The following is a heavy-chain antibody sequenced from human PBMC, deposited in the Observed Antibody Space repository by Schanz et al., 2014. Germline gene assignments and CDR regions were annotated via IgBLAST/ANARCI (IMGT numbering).Heavy chain of an antibody. V-gene: IGHV1-69*04. CDR1: GGTFSTYP. D-gene: IGHD6-13*01. CDR3: ASSGAGYSSSWDFDY. Sequence: QVPVVQSGAEVKKPGASVKVSCKASGGTFSTYPINWLRQAPGQGLEWMGRIIPIHGIVNYAQRFQDRVRITADKSTFTAYMDVSSLRSEDTAVYYCASSGAGYSSSWDFDYWGHGTLVTVSP. CDR2: IIPIHGIV. J-gene: IGHJ4*01.